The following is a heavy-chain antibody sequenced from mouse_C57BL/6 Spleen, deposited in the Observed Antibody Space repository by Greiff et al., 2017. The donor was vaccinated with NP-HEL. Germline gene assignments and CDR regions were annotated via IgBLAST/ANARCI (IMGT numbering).Heavy chain of an antibody. CDR1: GYTFTDYE. J-gene: IGHJ2*01. CDR3: TREEGDYDYFDY. CDR2: IDPETGGT. V-gene: IGHV1-15*01. Sequence: VQLQQSGAELVRPGASVTLSCKASGYTFTDYEMHWVKQTPVHGLEWIGAIDPETGGTAYNQKFKGKAILTADKSSSTAYMELRSLTSEDSAVYYCTREEGDYDYFDYWGQGTTLTVSS. D-gene: IGHD2-4*01.